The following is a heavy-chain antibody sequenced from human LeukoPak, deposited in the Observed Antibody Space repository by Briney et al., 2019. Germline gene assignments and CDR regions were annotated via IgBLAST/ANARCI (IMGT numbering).Heavy chain of an antibody. CDR3: ARASIAVAGHFDY. CDR2: ISWNSGSI. Sequence: GGSLRLSCAASGFTFDDYAMHWVRQAPGKGLEWVSGISWNSGSIGYADSVKGRFTISRDNSKNTLYLQMNSLRAEDTAVYYCARASIAVAGHFDYWGQGTLVTVSS. V-gene: IGHV3-9*01. D-gene: IGHD6-19*01. J-gene: IGHJ4*02. CDR1: GFTFDDYA.